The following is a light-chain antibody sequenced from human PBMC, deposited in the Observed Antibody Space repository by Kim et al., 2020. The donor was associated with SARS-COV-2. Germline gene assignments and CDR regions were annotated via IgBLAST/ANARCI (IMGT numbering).Light chain of an antibody. CDR1: NSDIGGYNY. V-gene: IGLV2-14*03. J-gene: IGLJ3*02. CDR2: DVT. CDR3: SSYTSSKTWL. Sequence: GQPITISCTGTNSDIGGYNYVSWYQHHPGKAPKLLIYDVTKRPSGVSNRFSGSKSGSTASLTISGLQAEDEADYYCSSYTSSKTWLFGGGTQLTVL.